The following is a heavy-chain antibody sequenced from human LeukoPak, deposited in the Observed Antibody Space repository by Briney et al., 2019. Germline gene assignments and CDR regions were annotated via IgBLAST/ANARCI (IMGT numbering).Heavy chain of an antibody. CDR2: VWYDGNKN. CDR1: GFTFSRYG. CDR3: ARDRVEGSYYYYMDV. J-gene: IGHJ6*03. D-gene: IGHD1-1*01. V-gene: IGHV3-33*07. Sequence: PGGSLRLSCAASGFTFSRYGMYWVRQAPGKGLEWVAAVWYDGNKNYYADSVKGRFTISRGNSKNTVYLQMTSLRAEDTAVYYCARDRVEGSYYYYMDVWGKGTTVTVSS.